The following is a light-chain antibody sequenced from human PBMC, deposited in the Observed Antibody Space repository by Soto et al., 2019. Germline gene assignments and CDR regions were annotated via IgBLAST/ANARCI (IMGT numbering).Light chain of an antibody. Sequence: QSVLTQPPSASGTPGQGVTISCSGSTSNIGSNYVYWYQQLPGTAPKLLIYRNNQRPSGVPDRFSGSKSGTSASLAISGLRSDDEADYFCCTYAGSQILYVLGTGTKVTVL. CDR2: RNN. CDR1: TSNIGSNY. V-gene: IGLV1-47*01. CDR3: CTYAGSQILYV. J-gene: IGLJ1*01.